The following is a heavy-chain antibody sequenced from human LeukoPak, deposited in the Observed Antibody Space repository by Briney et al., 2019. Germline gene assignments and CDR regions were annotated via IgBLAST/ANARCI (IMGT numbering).Heavy chain of an antibody. CDR3: ATLVAAAGSYFDP. J-gene: IGHJ5*02. CDR2: FDPEDGET. V-gene: IGHV1-24*01. CDR1: GYTLTELS. D-gene: IGHD6-13*01. Sequence: ASVAVSCKVSGYTLTELSMHWVRQAPGKGREWMGGFDPEDGETIYAQKFQGRVTMTEDTSTDTAYMELSSLRSEDTAVYYCATLVAAAGSYFDPWGQGTLVTVSS.